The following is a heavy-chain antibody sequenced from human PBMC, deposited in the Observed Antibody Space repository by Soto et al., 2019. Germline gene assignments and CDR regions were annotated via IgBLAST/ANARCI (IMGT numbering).Heavy chain of an antibody. J-gene: IGHJ5*02. CDR2: IYPGDSDT. D-gene: IGHD2-21*02. CDR1: GYSFTSYW. Sequence: GESLKISCKGSGYSFTSYWIGWVRQMPGKGLEWMGIIYPGDSDTRYSPSFQGQVTISADKSISTAYLQWSSLKASDTAMYYCARLAYCGGDCYLNWFDPWGQGTLVTVS. V-gene: IGHV5-51*01. CDR3: ARLAYCGGDCYLNWFDP.